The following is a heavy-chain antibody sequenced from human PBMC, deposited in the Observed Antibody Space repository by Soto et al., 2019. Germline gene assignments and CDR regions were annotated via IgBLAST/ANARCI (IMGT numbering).Heavy chain of an antibody. V-gene: IGHV1-18*01. D-gene: IGHD2-21*01. CDR3: ARTLIGFLPTHTEPYYFDS. CDR2: ISAYNGNT. CDR1: GYTFTSYG. Sequence: ASVKVSCKASGYTFTSYGISWVRRAPGQGLEWMGWISAYNGNTNYAQKLQGRVTMTTDTSTSTAYMELRSLRSDDTAVYYCARTLIGFLPTHTEPYYFDSWGQGTLVTVSS. J-gene: IGHJ4*02.